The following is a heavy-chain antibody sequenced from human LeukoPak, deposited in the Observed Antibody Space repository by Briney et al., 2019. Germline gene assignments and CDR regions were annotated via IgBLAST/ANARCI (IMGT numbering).Heavy chain of an antibody. CDR2: ISSSSSYI. J-gene: IGHJ5*02. V-gene: IGHV3-21*01. D-gene: IGHD4-17*01. CDR3: AREGYGDYVGWFDP. Sequence: GGSLRLSCAASGFTFSSYSMTWVRQAPGKGLEWVSSISSSSSYIYYADSVKARFTISRDNAKNSLYLQMNSLRAEDTAVYYCAREGYGDYVGWFDPWGQGTLVTVSS. CDR1: GFTFSSYS.